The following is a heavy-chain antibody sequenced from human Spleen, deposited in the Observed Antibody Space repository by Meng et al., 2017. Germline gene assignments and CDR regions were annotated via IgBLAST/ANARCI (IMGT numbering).Heavy chain of an antibody. CDR3: ARGKQGGFGI. D-gene: IGHD2-15*01. CDR1: GFTFSSYA. Sequence: GESLKISCAASGFTFSSYAMSWVRQAPGKGLEWVSSISGSGGGTYYADSVKGRFTISRDNAENSLYLQMNSLRDEDTALYYCARGKQGGFGIWGQGTMVTVSS. V-gene: IGHV3-23*01. J-gene: IGHJ3*02. CDR2: ISGSGGGT.